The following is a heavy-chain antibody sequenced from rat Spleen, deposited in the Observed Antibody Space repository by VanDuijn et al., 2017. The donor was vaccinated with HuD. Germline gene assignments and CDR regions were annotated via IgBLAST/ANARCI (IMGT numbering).Heavy chain of an antibody. CDR1: GFSLSSYH. J-gene: IGHJ4*01. D-gene: IGHD4-2*01. V-gene: IGHV2-32*01. CDR3: ARALLGGYLMDV. Sequence: QVQLKESGPGLVKPSETLSLTCTVSGFSLSSYHVGWVRQPPGKGLEWMGVIWGDGSTAYNSALKSRLSISRDTSKSQVYLKMNSLQTEDTAIYFCARALLGGYLMDVWGQGTSVTVSS. CDR2: IWGDGST.